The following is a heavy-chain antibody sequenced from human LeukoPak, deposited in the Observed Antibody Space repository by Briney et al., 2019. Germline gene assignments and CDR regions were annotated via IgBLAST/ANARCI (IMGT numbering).Heavy chain of an antibody. J-gene: IGHJ4*02. CDR2: ISASDDST. CDR1: GFTFSSYA. Sequence: PGGSLRLSCAASGFTFSSYAMTWVRQAPGKGLEWVSAISASDDSTFYVDSVKGRFTISRDFSKNTLYLQMNSLRAEDTAVYYCAKLTSGWFEDFWGQGTLLTVSS. V-gene: IGHV3-23*01. D-gene: IGHD6-19*01. CDR3: AKLTSGWFEDF.